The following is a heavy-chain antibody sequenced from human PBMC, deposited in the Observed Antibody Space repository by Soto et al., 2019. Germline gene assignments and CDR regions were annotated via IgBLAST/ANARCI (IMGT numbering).Heavy chain of an antibody. CDR3: ATSPPRRNPDTAMVYYIDY. Sequence: QVQLVESGGGVVQPGRSLRLSCAASGFTFSSYGMHWVRQAPGKGLEWVAVISYDGSNKYYADSVKGRFTISRDNSKNTPYMQMNSLRAEDTAVYYCATSPPRRNPDTAMVYYIDYWGQGTLVTVSS. D-gene: IGHD5-18*01. V-gene: IGHV3-30*03. CDR1: GFTFSSYG. CDR2: ISYDGSNK. J-gene: IGHJ4*02.